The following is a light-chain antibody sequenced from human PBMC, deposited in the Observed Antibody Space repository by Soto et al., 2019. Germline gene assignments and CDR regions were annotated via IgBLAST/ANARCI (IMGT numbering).Light chain of an antibody. CDR3: CSSAGSFTVV. CDR2: DVT. Sequence: QSALTQHRSGSGSPGQSVTISCTGTNSDFGTFYFVSWYQQYPDKRPKLIIYDVTEPPSGIPDSFSRSKPGNTAALTIPGFEADDDADYYCCSSAGSFTVVFGSGSRV. CDR1: NSDFGTFYF. V-gene: IGLV2-11*02. J-gene: IGLJ6*01.